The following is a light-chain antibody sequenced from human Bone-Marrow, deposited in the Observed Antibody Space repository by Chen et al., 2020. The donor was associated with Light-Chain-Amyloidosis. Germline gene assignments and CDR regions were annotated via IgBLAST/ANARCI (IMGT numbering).Light chain of an antibody. V-gene: IGKV2D-29*02. CDR1: QSLRDIKTY. Sequence: DIVMTQTPLSLSVTPGQPASISCKSSQSLRDIKTYLYWYLQKPGQSPQLLIYEVSNRFSGVPDRFSGSGSETDFTQKISRVEAEDVGVYYCMQSIQLPLTFGGGTKVEIK. J-gene: IGKJ4*01. CDR3: MQSIQLPLT. CDR2: EVS.